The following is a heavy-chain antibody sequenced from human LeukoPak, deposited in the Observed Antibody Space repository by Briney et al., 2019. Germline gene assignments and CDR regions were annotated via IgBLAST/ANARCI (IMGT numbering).Heavy chain of an antibody. V-gene: IGHV3-48*02. CDR2: ISSSSSTI. J-gene: IGHJ4*02. D-gene: IGHD5-12*01. Sequence: PGGSLRLSCAASGFTFSSYSMNWVSQAPGEGLEWVSYISSSSSTIYYADSVKGRFTISRDNAKNSLYLQMNSLRDEDTAVYYCARDRRVATRSTFDYWGQGTLVTVSS. CDR1: GFTFSSYS. CDR3: ARDRRVATRSTFDY.